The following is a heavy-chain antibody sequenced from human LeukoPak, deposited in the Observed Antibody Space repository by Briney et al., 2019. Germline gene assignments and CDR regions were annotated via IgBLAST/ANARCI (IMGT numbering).Heavy chain of an antibody. CDR2: VYYSGST. D-gene: IGHD3-10*01. J-gene: IGHJ4*02. V-gene: IGHV4-59*01. CDR3: ASHRRSHGSEY. CDR1: GGSFVHYF. Sequence: PSETLPVTCTVSGGSFVHYFWSWIRQPRGKGLEWIGYVYYSGSTDYSPSLKSRLTISADTSKNQFSLKLSSVTAADTAVYYCASHRRSHGSEYWGQGTLVTVSS.